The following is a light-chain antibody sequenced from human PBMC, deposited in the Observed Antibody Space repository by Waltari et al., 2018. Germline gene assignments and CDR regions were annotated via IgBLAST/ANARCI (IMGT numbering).Light chain of an antibody. J-gene: IGLJ2*01. CDR2: QDT. CDR1: NVGDKY. CDR3: QAWDSSIVV. V-gene: IGLV3-1*01. Sequence: SYELTLPPSVSVSPGQRASITRPGDNVGDKYTCWYQQNPGQSPILVIYQDTKRPSGIPERFSGSNSGNTATLTISGTQAMDEADYYCQAWDSSIVVFGGGTKLTVV.